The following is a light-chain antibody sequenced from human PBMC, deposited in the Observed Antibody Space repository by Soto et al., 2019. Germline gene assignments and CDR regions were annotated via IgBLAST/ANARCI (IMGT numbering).Light chain of an antibody. CDR1: QGISSL. CDR2: GAS. V-gene: IGKV3-20*01. Sequence: EIMMTQSPVTLSVSPGERATLSCRASQGISSLLAWYQQKPGQAPRLLIYGASSRATGIPDRFSGSGSGTDFTLTISRLEPEDFAVYYCQQYGSSPRTFGGGTKVDIK. J-gene: IGKJ4*01. CDR3: QQYGSSPRT.